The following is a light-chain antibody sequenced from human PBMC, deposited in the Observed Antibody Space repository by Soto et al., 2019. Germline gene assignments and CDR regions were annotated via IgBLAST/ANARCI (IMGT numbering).Light chain of an antibody. CDR3: QQATSFPVT. V-gene: IGKV1-12*01. J-gene: IGKJ4*01. Sequence: DIQMTQSPFSVSASVGDRFTITCRGSLGISSCLAWYHQKPGKAPNPLIYIASSLQSGVPSRFSGSGSGTDFTLTISSLQPEDSATYHCQQATSFPVTFGGGTKVEI. CDR2: IAS. CDR1: LGISSC.